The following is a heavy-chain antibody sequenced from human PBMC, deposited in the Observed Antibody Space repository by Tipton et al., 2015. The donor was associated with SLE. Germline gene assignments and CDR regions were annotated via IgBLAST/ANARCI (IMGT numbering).Heavy chain of an antibody. D-gene: IGHD6-13*01. Sequence: TLSLTCAVSGGSISSGGYSWSWIRQPPGKGLEWIGYIYHSGGTYYNPSLKSRVTISVDRSKNQFSLKLSSVTAADTAVYYCARDSGYSSSWYGDYWGQGTLVTVSS. CDR3: ARDSGYSSSWYGDY. CDR1: GGSISSGGYS. J-gene: IGHJ4*02. V-gene: IGHV4-30-2*01. CDR2: IYHSGGT.